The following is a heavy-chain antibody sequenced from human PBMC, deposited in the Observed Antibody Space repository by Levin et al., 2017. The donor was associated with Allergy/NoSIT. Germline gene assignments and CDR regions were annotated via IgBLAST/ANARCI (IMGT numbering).Heavy chain of an antibody. CDR3: ARDSCHGSCYSDAFDI. J-gene: IGHJ3*02. V-gene: IGHV3-48*02. Sequence: GGSLRLSCAASGFTFSSYSMNWVRQAPGKGLEWVSYISSSSSTIYYADSVKGRFTISRDNAKNSLYLQMNSLRDEDTAVYYCARDSCHGSCYSDAFDIWGQGTMVTVSS. CDR2: ISSSSSTI. D-gene: IGHD2-15*01. CDR1: GFTFSSYS.